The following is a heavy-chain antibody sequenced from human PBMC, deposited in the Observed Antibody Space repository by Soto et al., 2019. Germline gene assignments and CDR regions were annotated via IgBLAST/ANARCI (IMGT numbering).Heavy chain of an antibody. Sequence: QVKLVESGGGLVQPGRSLRLSCAASGFTFRSHGMHWVRQAPGKGLEWVAVIWYDGSHQYYGDSVKGRFTISRDNSKNTLALQLNRLRAEDTAIYYCVRAGYDGEAAFACWGQGTLVTVSS. CDR3: VRAGYDGEAAFAC. CDR2: IWYDGSHQ. V-gene: IGHV3-33*01. J-gene: IGHJ4*02. CDR1: GFTFRSHG. D-gene: IGHD3-10*01.